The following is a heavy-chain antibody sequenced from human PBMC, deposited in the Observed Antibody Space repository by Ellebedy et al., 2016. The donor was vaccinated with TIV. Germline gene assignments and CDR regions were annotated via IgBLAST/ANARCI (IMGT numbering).Heavy chain of an antibody. Sequence: ASVKVSCKASGGTFDSYAISWVRQAPGQGLEWMGTIIPIFGTIDYAPRFQARVTITADESTSTAYLELSSLRSEDTAVYYCARDWKGYNSPGAFDIWGQGTMVTVSS. CDR2: IIPIFGTI. V-gene: IGHV1-69*13. CDR3: ARDWKGYNSPGAFDI. CDR1: GGTFDSYA. J-gene: IGHJ3*02. D-gene: IGHD5-24*01.